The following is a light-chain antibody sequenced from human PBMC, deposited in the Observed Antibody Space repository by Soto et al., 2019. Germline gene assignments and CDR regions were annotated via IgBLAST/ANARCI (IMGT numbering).Light chain of an antibody. J-gene: IGKJ4*01. CDR2: GAS. CDR1: QSVSSN. V-gene: IGKV3-15*01. CDR3: QQYSNWPLT. Sequence: EIVMTQSPATLSVSPGEGATLSCRASQSVSSNLACYQQKPGQAPMLLIFGASTRATGIPARFSGSGSWAEFSPTISALQSEDFAIYYCQQYSNWPLTFGGGTKVGIK.